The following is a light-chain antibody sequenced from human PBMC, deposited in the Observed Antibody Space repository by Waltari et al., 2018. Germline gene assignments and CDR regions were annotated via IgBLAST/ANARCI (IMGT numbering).Light chain of an antibody. J-gene: IGKJ4*01. CDR2: GAS. V-gene: IGKV3-15*01. Sequence: EIVMTQSPATLSVSPGERATVSRRASQSVSSNLAWYQQKPGQAPRLLIYGASTRATGIPASFSGSGSGTEFTLTISSLQSEDLALYYCQQYSNWPLTFGGGTKVEIK. CDR1: QSVSSN. CDR3: QQYSNWPLT.